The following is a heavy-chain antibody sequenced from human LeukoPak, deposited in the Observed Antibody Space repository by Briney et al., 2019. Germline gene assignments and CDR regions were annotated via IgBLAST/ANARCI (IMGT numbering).Heavy chain of an antibody. Sequence: PSETLSLTCAVYGGSFSSYYWSWIRQPPGKGLEWIGEINHSGSTNYNPSLKSRVTISVDTSKNQFSLKLSSVTAADTAVYYCARVKGLLWFGELLLDAFDIWGQGTMVTVSS. CDR3: ARVKGLLWFGELLLDAFDI. CDR2: INHSGST. V-gene: IGHV4-34*01. D-gene: IGHD3-10*01. CDR1: GGSFSSYY. J-gene: IGHJ3*02.